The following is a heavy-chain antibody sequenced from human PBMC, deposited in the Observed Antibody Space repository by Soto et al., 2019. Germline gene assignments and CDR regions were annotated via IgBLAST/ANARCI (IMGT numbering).Heavy chain of an antibody. CDR1: GYTFTSYW. Sequence: GESLKISCKASGYTFTSYWIGWVRQMPGKGLEWMGFIYPGDSDARYSPSFEGQVTISVDNAINTAYLRWNSLKASDTATYYCARQPDYNILTGYLYYFDYWGQRTPVTVSS. J-gene: IGHJ4*02. D-gene: IGHD3-9*01. CDR2: IYPGDSDA. CDR3: ARQPDYNILTGYLYYFDY. V-gene: IGHV5-51*01.